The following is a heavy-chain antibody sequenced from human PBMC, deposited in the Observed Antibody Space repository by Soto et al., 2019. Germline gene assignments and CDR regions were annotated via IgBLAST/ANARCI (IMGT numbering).Heavy chain of an antibody. CDR2: ISYDGSNK. CDR1: GFTFSSYA. V-gene: IGHV3-30-3*01. Sequence: PGGSLRLSCAAPGFTFSSYAMHWVRQAPGKGLEWVAVISYDGSNKYYADSVKGRFTISRDNSKNTLYLQMNSLRAEDTAVYYCATLWFGELTAFDYWGQGTLVTVSS. D-gene: IGHD3-10*01. CDR3: ATLWFGELTAFDY. J-gene: IGHJ4*02.